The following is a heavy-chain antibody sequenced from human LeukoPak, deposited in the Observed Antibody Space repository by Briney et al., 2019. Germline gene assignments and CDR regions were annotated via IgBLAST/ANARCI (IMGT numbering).Heavy chain of an antibody. Sequence: SVQVSCKASGYIFTSYGISWVRQAPGQGLEWMGWISAYNGNTNYAQKLQGRVTMTTDTSTSTADMEERRRRSDDTAVYCCARAGGNGDYWGQGTLVTVSS. CDR1: GYIFTSYG. CDR3: ARAGGNGDY. V-gene: IGHV1-18*01. CDR2: ISAYNGNT. J-gene: IGHJ4*02. D-gene: IGHD4-23*01.